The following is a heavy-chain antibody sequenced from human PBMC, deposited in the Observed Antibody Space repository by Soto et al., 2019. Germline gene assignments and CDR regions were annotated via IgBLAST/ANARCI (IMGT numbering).Heavy chain of an antibody. D-gene: IGHD1-1*01. CDR3: AKAHVPVGTYYYYGMDV. J-gene: IGHJ6*02. Sequence: EVQLLESGGGLVQPGGSLRLSCAASGFTFSSYAMSWVRQAPGKGLEWVSAISGSGGSTYYADSVKGRFTISRDNSKNTLYLQMNSLRAEDTAVYYCAKAHVPVGTYYYYGMDVWGQGTTVTVSS. V-gene: IGHV3-23*01. CDR1: GFTFSSYA. CDR2: ISGSGGST.